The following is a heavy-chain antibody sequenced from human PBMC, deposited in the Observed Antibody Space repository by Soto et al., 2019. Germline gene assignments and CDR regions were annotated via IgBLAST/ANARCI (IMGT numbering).Heavy chain of an antibody. CDR2: ISSGSSNI. CDR3: ASATVVAGTFDF. D-gene: IGHD2-15*01. V-gene: IGHV3-21*01. Sequence: EVQLVESGGGLVKPGGSLTLSCAGSGFAFRSYNMNWVRQPPGKGLEWVASISSGSSNIYYADSVKGRFTISRDNAKDSLYLQMDSLRAEDSAVYYCASATVVAGTFDFWGQGTQLTVSS. J-gene: IGHJ4*02. CDR1: GFAFRSYN.